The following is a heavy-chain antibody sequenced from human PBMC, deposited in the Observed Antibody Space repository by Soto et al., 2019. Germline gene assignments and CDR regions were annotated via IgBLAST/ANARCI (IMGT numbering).Heavy chain of an antibody. CDR1: GGCISSGDYY. CDR3: ATDHRIDTGRGGYYYYAMDV. CDR2: IYYSGST. V-gene: IGHV4-30-4*01. J-gene: IGHJ6*02. Sequence: ASQTLSLTCTVCGGCISSGDYYWSWVRQPPWKGLEWIGYIYYSGSTYYNPSLKSRVAISPDLSKNQFSVSLTSVTASATAVYYRATDHRIDTGRGGYYYYAMDVWGQGTSVTVSS. D-gene: IGHD3-10*01.